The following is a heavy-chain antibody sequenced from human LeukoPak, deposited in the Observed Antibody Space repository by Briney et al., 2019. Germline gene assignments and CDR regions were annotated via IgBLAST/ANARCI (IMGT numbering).Heavy chain of an antibody. CDR1: GGSFSGYY. CDR3: ARRRKLTTDY. V-gene: IGHV4-34*01. J-gene: IGHJ4*02. D-gene: IGHD4/OR15-4a*01. CDR2: INHSGST. Sequence: PSETLSLTCAVNGGSFSGYYWSWIRQPPGKGLEWIGEINHSGSTNYNPSLKSRVTISVDTSKNQFSLKLSSVTAADTAVYYCARRRKLTTDYWGQGTLVTVSS.